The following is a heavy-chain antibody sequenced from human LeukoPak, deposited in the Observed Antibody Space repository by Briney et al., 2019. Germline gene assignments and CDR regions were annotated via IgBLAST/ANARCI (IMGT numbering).Heavy chain of an antibody. V-gene: IGHV4-4*07. J-gene: IGHJ5*02. CDR2: INTSGST. Sequence: SETLSRTCTVSGVSISSYYWTWIRQSAGKGLEWIGRINTSGSTNYNPSLRSRVTMSVNTSKNQFSLNLTSVTAADTAVYSCAREGGDPRWLDPWGQGTLVTVSS. D-gene: IGHD6-25*01. CDR1: GVSISSYY. CDR3: AREGGDPRWLDP.